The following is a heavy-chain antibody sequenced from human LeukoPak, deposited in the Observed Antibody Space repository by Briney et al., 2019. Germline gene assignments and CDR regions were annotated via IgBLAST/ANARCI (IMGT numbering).Heavy chain of an antibody. J-gene: IGHJ4*02. CDR3: ARDPTHYLRYGYFDY. Sequence: GGSLRLSCAASGFIFSNSAMNWVRQAAGKGLEWVSSINNDGSYIYYAGSVKGRFTISRDNAKNSLYLRLNSLRVEDTAVYYCARDPTHYLRYGYFDYWGQGTLVTVSS. CDR2: INNDGSYI. D-gene: IGHD3-9*01. V-gene: IGHV3-21*01. CDR1: GFIFSNSA.